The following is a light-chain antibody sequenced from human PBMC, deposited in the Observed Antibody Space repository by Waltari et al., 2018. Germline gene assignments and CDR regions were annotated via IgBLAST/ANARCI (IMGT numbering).Light chain of an antibody. CDR1: QDISNY. CDR2: DAS. CDR3: QQYDNLPLMYT. V-gene: IGKV1-33*01. J-gene: IGKJ2*01. Sequence: DIQMTQSPSSLSASVGDRVNITCQASQDISNYLNWYQQKPGKAPKLLIYDASNLETGVPSRFSGSGSGTDFTFTISSLQPEDIATYYCQQYDNLPLMYTFGQGTKLEIK.